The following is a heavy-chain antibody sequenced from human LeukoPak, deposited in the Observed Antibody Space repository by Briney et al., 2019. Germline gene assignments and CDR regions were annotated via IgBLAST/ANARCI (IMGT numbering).Heavy chain of an antibody. CDR3: ARCKTVLMFYAIQTDYMDV. J-gene: IGHJ6*03. Sequence: SETLSLTCAVYGGSFSGYYWSWIRKPPGKGLEWIGEINHSGSTNYNPSLKSRVTISVDTSKNQFSLKLSSVTAADTAVYYCARCKTVLMFYAIQTDYMDVWGKGTTVTVSS. D-gene: IGHD2-8*01. V-gene: IGHV4-34*01. CDR1: GGSFSGYY. CDR2: INHSGST.